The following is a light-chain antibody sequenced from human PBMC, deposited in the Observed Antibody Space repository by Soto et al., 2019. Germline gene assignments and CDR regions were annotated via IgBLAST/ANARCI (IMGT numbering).Light chain of an antibody. J-gene: IGLJ1*01. V-gene: IGLV2-14*03. Sequence: QSVLTQPASVSGSPGQSITISCTGTSSDVGAYNYVSWYQPHPGKVPKLMIYDVSDRPSGVSNRFSGSKSGNTASLTISGLQAEDEADYYCSSFTGSNSYVFGTGTKVTVL. CDR2: DVS. CDR1: SSDVGAYNY. CDR3: SSFTGSNSYV.